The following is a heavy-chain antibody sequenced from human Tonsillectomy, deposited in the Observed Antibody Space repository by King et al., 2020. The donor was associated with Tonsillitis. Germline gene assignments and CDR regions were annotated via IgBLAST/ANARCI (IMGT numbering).Heavy chain of an antibody. Sequence: VQQVESGGGLVKPGGSLRLSCVASGFTFSNYAMNWVRQAPGKGLEWVSIISASGGSTYFADSVRGRFTISRDNSKNTLYLQMNSLRAEDTAVYYCAKDEGLVWFGESRAIDYWGQGTLVTVSS. CDR1: GFTFSNYA. CDR2: ISASGGST. CDR3: AKDEGLVWFGESRAIDY. D-gene: IGHD3-10*01. J-gene: IGHJ4*02. V-gene: IGHV3-23*04.